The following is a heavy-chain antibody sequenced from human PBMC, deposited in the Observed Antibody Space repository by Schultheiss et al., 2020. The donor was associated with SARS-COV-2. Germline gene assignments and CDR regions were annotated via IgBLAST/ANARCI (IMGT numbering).Heavy chain of an antibody. J-gene: IGHJ4*02. D-gene: IGHD3-22*01. Sequence: GGSLRLSCAASGFTFSKYAMSWVRQAPGKGLEWVSVISSSGGSTFYADSVKGRFTISRDNYMNTLFLEMNSLRAEDTAVYHCARTGDNSGYFAYLDSWGQGTLVTVSS. V-gene: IGHV3-23*01. CDR1: GFTFSKYA. CDR3: ARTGDNSGYFAYLDS. CDR2: ISSSGGST.